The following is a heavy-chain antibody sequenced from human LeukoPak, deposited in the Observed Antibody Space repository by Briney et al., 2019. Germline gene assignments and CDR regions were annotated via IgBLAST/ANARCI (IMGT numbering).Heavy chain of an antibody. CDR1: GFTFSDYA. CDR3: AKSNGRGVVNFDY. V-gene: IGHV3-23*01. Sequence: GGSLRLPCAASGFTFSDYAMSWVRQAPGKGLEWVSGISISGGTTYYPDSVKGRITISRDNSKNTLYLQINSLRAEDTALYYCAKSNGRGVVNFDYWGQGTLVTVSS. CDR2: ISISGGTT. D-gene: IGHD2-15*01. J-gene: IGHJ4*02.